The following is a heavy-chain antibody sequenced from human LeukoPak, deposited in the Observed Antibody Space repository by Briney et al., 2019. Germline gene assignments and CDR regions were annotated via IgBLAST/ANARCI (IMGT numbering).Heavy chain of an antibody. V-gene: IGHV5-51*01. Sequence: GECLKSSCRGAGYIFITYWISWGRQLPGKGLEWRGLIYPGDGDTRYNPAFEGEVTISADKSISTAYLQWSSLKASDTAMYYCARLLAYCTNGVCYGSRYYYYSAMDVWGQGTTVTVAS. CDR1: GYIFITYW. CDR3: ARLLAYCTNGVCYGSRYYYYSAMDV. J-gene: IGHJ6*02. CDR2: IYPGDGDT. D-gene: IGHD2-8*01.